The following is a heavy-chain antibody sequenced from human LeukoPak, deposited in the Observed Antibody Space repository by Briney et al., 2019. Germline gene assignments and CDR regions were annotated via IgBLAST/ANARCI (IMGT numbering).Heavy chain of an antibody. CDR1: GGSISSSSYY. Sequence: SETLSLTCTVSGGSISSSSYYWGWIRQPPGKGLEWIGSIYYSGSTYYNPSLKSRVTISVDTSKNQFSLKLSSVTAADTAVYYCARDWGYYDSSGYFVTPGYFDYWGQGTLVTVSS. V-gene: IGHV4-39*07. CDR2: IYYSGST. D-gene: IGHD3-22*01. CDR3: ARDWGYYDSSGYFVTPGYFDY. J-gene: IGHJ4*02.